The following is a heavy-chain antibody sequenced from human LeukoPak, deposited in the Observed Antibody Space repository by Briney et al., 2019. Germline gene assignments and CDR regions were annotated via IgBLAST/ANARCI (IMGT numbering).Heavy chain of an antibody. CDR2: ISGSGGST. Sequence: GGSLRLSCAASGFTFSNYAMSWVRQAPGKGLEWVSAISGSGGSTYYADSVEGRFTISRDNSKNTLYLQMNSLRAEDTAVYYCAKNKVAPLSLSWFDPWGQGTLVTVSS. V-gene: IGHV3-23*01. J-gene: IGHJ5*02. CDR3: AKNKVAPLSLSWFDP. CDR1: GFTFSNYA. D-gene: IGHD3-16*02.